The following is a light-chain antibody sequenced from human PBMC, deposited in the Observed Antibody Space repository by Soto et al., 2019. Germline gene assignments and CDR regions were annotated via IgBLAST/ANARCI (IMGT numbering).Light chain of an antibody. V-gene: IGKV1-27*01. CDR3: QKYKSAPYT. CDR1: EDISNF. Sequence: DIQMTQSPSYLSASVGDRVTITCRASEDISNFLAWYQQKPGKVPKLLIYTASTLQSGVPSRFSGSGSGTDFTLTISSLQSEDVATYFCQKYKSAPYTFAQGTKLEIK. CDR2: TAS. J-gene: IGKJ2*01.